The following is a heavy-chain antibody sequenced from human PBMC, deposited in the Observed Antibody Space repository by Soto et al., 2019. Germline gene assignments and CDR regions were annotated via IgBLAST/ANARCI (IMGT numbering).Heavy chain of an antibody. Sequence: EVQLVESGGGLVQPGGSLRLSCAASGFTVSSNYMSWVRQAPGKGLEWVSVIYSGGSTYYADSVKGRFTISRDNSKNTLYLQMNSLRAEDTAVYYCARQWLVYKWFDPWGQGTLVTVSS. J-gene: IGHJ5*02. CDR1: GFTVSSNY. D-gene: IGHD6-19*01. CDR3: ARQWLVYKWFDP. V-gene: IGHV3-66*04. CDR2: IYSGGST.